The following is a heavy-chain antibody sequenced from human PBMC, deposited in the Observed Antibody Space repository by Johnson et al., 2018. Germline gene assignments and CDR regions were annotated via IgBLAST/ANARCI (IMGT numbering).Heavy chain of an antibody. J-gene: IGHJ6*03. CDR3: ARLHFYSAYYMDV. Sequence: QVQLQESGPGLVEXSETXSLXCTVSGASITSMDYFWAWVRQPPGKGLEWIGSVFYSGTTYYNPPLKSRVTVSVVTAKSQFSLGLTSVTAADTAVYYCARLHFYSAYYMDVWGSGTTVTVSS. V-gene: IGHV4-39*07. CDR2: VFYSGTT. D-gene: IGHD2-15*01. CDR1: GASITSMDYF.